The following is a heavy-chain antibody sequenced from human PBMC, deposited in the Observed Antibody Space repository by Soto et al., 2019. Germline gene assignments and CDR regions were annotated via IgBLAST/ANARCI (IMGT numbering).Heavy chain of an antibody. CDR3: ARTRYSSGRDLDY. V-gene: IGHV4-59*08. CDR1: GGSISSYY. J-gene: IGHJ4*02. CDR2: IYYSGST. Sequence: LSLTCTVSGGSISSYYWSWIRQPPGKGLEWIGYIYYSGSTHYNPSLKSRVTISVDQSKNQFSLKVNSVTAADTAIYYCARTRYSSGRDLDYWGQGTLVTVSS. D-gene: IGHD6-19*01.